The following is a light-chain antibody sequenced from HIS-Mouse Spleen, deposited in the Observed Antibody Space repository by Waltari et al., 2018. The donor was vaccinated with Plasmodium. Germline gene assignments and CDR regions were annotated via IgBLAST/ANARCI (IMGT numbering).Light chain of an antibody. Sequence: SYELTQPPSVSVSPGQTARINCSGDALPKNYAYWYQQKSGQAPVLVIYEDSKRPSGIPERFSGSGSGTMATLTISGAQVEDEADYYCYSTDSSGNHRVFGGGTKLTVL. V-gene: IGLV3-10*01. CDR2: EDS. CDR3: YSTDSSGNHRV. CDR1: ALPKNY. J-gene: IGLJ3*02.